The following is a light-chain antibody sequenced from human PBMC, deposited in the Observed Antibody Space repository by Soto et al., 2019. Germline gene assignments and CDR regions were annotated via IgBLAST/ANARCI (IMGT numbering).Light chain of an antibody. V-gene: IGLV1-44*01. Sequence: QSVLAQPPSASGTPGQRVTISCSGSSSNIGSNTVNWYQQLPGTAPKLLIYSNNQRPSGVPDRFSGSKSGTSASLAISGLPSQDEADYYCAAWDDSLNGSFFGTGTKVTVL. CDR3: AAWDDSLNGSF. J-gene: IGLJ1*01. CDR1: SSNIGSNT. CDR2: SNN.